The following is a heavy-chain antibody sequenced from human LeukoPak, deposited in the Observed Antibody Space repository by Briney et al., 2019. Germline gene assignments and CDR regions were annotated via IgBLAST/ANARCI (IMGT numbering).Heavy chain of an antibody. CDR1: GFTFGDYA. D-gene: IGHD1-26*01. V-gene: IGHV3-49*03. Sequence: PGGSLRLSCTASGFTFGDYAMSWFRQAPGKGLEWVGFIRSKAYGGTTEYAASVKGRFTISRDDSKSIAYLQMNSLKTEDTAVYYCGRSGRYRPSDLWGQGTLVTVSS. J-gene: IGHJ5*02. CDR3: GRSGRYRPSDL. CDR2: IRSKAYGGTT.